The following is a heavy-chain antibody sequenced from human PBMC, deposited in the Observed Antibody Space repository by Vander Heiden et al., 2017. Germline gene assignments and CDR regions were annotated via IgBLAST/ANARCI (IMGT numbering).Heavy chain of an antibody. J-gene: IGHJ5*02. Sequence: QLQLVQSGAEVKKPGASVKVSCEASGFTLTGYYINWVRQAPGQGREWMGWINPRSGGTKYAQRFQGRVSMTSDTSIGTAYMELSSLRFDDTAVYYCARSIAARLHWFDPWGQGTLVTVSS. D-gene: IGHD6-6*01. CDR2: INPRSGGT. CDR1: GFTLTGYY. V-gene: IGHV1-2*02. CDR3: ARSIAARLHWFDP.